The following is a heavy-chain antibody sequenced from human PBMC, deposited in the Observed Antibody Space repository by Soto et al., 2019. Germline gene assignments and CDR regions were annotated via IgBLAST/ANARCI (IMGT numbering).Heavy chain of an antibody. CDR3: ASGLLGCSSTSCYPPSYYYYMDV. CDR1: GFTFSSYS. Sequence: GGSLRLSCAASGFTFSSYSMNWVRQAPGKGLEWVSSISSSSSYIYYADSVKGRFTISRDNAKNSLYLQMNSLRAEDTAVYYCASGLLGCSSTSCYPPSYYYYMDVWGKGTTVTVSS. D-gene: IGHD2-2*01. CDR2: ISSSSSYI. V-gene: IGHV3-21*01. J-gene: IGHJ6*03.